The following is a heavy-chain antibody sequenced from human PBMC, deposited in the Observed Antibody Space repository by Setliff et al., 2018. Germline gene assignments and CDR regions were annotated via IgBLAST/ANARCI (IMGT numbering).Heavy chain of an antibody. Sequence: GASLKISWKGSGYSFSNFWIGWVRQMPGKGLEWMGILYPGDSHTRYSPSFQGQVTMSADKSLNTAYLQWSNLKASDTAIYYCVRSLVGATYSVYFDYWGQGALVTVSS. D-gene: IGHD1-26*01. CDR1: GYSFSNFW. V-gene: IGHV5-51*01. CDR2: LYPGDSHT. J-gene: IGHJ4*02. CDR3: VRSLVGATYSVYFDY.